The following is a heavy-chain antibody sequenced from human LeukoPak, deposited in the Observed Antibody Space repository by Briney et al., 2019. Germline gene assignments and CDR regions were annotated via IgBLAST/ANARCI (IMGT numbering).Heavy chain of an antibody. D-gene: IGHD6-19*01. CDR2: TYYSGST. CDR1: GGSISDSNYY. CDR3: ARHPLKQWPPGFLDY. V-gene: IGHV4-39*01. Sequence: SETLSLTCTVSGGSISDSNYYWGWIRQPPGKRLEWIATTYYSGSTYYNQSLKSRVIMSVDTSKNQFSLKLTSVTAADTAVYYCARHPLKQWPPGFLDYWVQGTLVAVSS. J-gene: IGHJ4*02.